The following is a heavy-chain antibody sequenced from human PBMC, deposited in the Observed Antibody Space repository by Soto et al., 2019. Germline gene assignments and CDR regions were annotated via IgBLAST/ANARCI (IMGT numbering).Heavy chain of an antibody. J-gene: IGHJ4*02. D-gene: IGHD1-26*01. CDR2: INPNNGGT. V-gene: IGHV1-2*02. Sequence: QVQLVQSGAEVKKSGASVMVSCKASGYTFTGYYIHWVRHTPGQGLEWMGWINPNNGGTNYVQKFQGRVTMTRDTSISTACMELRRLTSDDTAVYYCARDLPIVGTTTWDYWGQGTLVTVSS. CDR1: GYTFTGYY. CDR3: ARDLPIVGTTTWDY.